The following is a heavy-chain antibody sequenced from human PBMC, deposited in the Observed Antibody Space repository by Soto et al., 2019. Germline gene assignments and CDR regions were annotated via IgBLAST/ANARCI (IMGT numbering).Heavy chain of an antibody. J-gene: IGHJ4*02. CDR3: VRTSLVVAAATREDY. V-gene: IGHV3-74*01. CDR1: GFTFSSYW. Sequence: EVQLVASGGGLVQPGGSLRLSCAASGFTFSSYWMHWVRQAPVKGLVWVSRINSDGSSTSYADSVKGRFTISRDNTKNTLYLQMNSLRAEDTAVYYCVRTSLVVAAATREDYWGQRTLVTVSA. CDR2: INSDGSST. D-gene: IGHD2-15*01.